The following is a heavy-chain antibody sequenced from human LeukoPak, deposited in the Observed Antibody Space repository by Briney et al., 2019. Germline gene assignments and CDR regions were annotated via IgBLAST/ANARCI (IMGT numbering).Heavy chain of an antibody. Sequence: GRSLRLSCAASGFTFSSYGMHWVRQAPGKGLLWVAVISYDGSNKYYADSVKGRFTISRDNSKNTLYLQMNSLRAEDTAVYYCAELGITMIGGVWGKGTTVTISS. CDR1: GFTFSSYG. CDR3: AELGITMIGGV. V-gene: IGHV3-30*18. CDR2: ISYDGSNK. D-gene: IGHD3-10*02. J-gene: IGHJ6*04.